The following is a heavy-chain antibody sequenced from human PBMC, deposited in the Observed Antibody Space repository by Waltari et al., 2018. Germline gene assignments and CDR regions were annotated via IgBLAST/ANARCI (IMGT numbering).Heavy chain of an antibody. V-gene: IGHV3-23*03. D-gene: IGHD5-12*01. CDR3: AKKKGDGYNYDYFDY. J-gene: IGHJ4*02. CDR1: GFTFSSYA. CDR2: IYRGGST. Sequence: EVQLLESGGGLVQPGGSLRLSCAASGFTFSSYAMSWVRQAPGKGLEWVSVIYRGGSTYYADSVKGRFTISRDNSKNTLYLQMNSLRAEDTAVYYCAKKKGDGYNYDYFDYWGQGTLVTVSS.